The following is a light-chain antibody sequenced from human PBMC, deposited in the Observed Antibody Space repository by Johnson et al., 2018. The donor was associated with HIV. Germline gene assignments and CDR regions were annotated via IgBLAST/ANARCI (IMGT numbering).Light chain of an antibody. J-gene: IGLJ1*01. CDR2: QNT. CDR3: GTWDSSLSVYV. CDR1: SSNIGRNY. V-gene: IGLV1-51*02. Sequence: QSVLTQPPSVSAAPGQKVTISCSGSSSNIGRNYVSWYQQLPGTAPKLLIYQNTWRPSWIPDRFSGSTSGASATLAITGLQTGDEADYYCGTWDSSLSVYVFGTGTTVTVL.